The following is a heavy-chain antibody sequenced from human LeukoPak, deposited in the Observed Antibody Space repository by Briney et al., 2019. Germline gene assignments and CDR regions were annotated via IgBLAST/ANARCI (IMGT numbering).Heavy chain of an antibody. CDR2: ISAYNGNT. CDR3: ARAPTYYYDSSGYYYGHYFDY. Sequence: ASVKVSCKASGYTFTSYGISWVRQAPGQGLEWMGWISAYNGNTNYAQKLQGRVTMTTDTSTSTAYMELRSLRSDDTAVYYCARAPTYYYDSSGYYYGHYFDYWGQGTLVTVSS. D-gene: IGHD3-22*01. V-gene: IGHV1-18*01. CDR1: GYTFTSYG. J-gene: IGHJ4*02.